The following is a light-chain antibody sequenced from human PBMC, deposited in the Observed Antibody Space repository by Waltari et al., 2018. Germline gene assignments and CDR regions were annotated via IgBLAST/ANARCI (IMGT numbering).Light chain of an antibody. V-gene: IGKV3-11*01. CDR1: RSVSSY. Sequence: EVVLTQSQATLSWSPGERATLPCRASRSVSSYLAWYQQKPGQAPRLLIYAASNRATGIPASFSGSGSGTDFTLTISTLEPEDFAVYYCHQRSNWPPITFGQGTRLEIK. CDR3: HQRSNWPPIT. J-gene: IGKJ5*01. CDR2: AAS.